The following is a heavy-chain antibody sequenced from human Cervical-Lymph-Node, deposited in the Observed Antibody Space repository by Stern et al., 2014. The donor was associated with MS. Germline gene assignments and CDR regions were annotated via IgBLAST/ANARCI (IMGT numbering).Heavy chain of an antibody. D-gene: IGHD6-19*01. CDR3: AREVAGHLLGMMDV. Sequence: VQLVESGAEVKKPGASVKVSCKASGYTFINDYMHWVRQAPGKGLEWMGIINPSGGSRSYAQKFQGRVTMTRDTSTSTVYMELSSLRSEDTAVYYCAREVAGHLLGMMDVWGQGTTVTVSS. CDR1: GYTFINDY. V-gene: IGHV1-46*01. J-gene: IGHJ6*02. CDR2: INPSGGSR.